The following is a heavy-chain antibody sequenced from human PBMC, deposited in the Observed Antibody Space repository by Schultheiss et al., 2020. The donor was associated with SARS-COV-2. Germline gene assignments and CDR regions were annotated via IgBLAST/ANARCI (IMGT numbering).Heavy chain of an antibody. CDR3: ARDDQYSSSSVGVDY. V-gene: IGHV3-53*01. D-gene: IGHD6-6*01. CDR2: IYSGGSI. Sequence: GGSLRLSCAASGFTVSSNYMSWVRQAPGKGLEWVSVIYSGGSIYYADSVKGRFTISRDNAKNSLYLQMNSLRAEDTAVYYCARDDQYSSSSVGVDYWGQGTLVTVSS. CDR1: GFTVSSNY. J-gene: IGHJ4*02.